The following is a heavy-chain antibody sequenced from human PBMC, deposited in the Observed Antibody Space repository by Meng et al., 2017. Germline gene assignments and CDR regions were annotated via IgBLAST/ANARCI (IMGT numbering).Heavy chain of an antibody. J-gene: IGHJ4*02. Sequence: QGQLQQWGGGLLKPSETLSLTCAVYGGSFSGYYWSWIRQPPGKGLEWIGEINHSGSTNYNPSLKSRVTISVDTSKNQFSLKLSSVTAADTAVYYCARGRGSWGYWGQGTLVTVSS. CDR2: INHSGST. D-gene: IGHD3-16*01. CDR1: GGSFSGYY. CDR3: ARGRGSWGY. V-gene: IGHV4-34*01.